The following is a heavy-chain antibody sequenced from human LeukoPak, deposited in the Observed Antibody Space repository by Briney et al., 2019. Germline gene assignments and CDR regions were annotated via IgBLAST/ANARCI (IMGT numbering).Heavy chain of an antibody. Sequence: SQTLSLTCTVSGGSISTGSYFWSWIRQPAGKGLEWIGRIYTTGSTNYNPSLKSRVTLSLDTSKNQFSLRLSSVTAADTAVYYCVRDPGGSSWYDSWGQGTLVTVSS. CDR3: VRDPGGSSWYDS. D-gene: IGHD6-13*01. J-gene: IGHJ4*02. CDR2: IYTTGST. CDR1: GGSISTGSYF. V-gene: IGHV4-61*02.